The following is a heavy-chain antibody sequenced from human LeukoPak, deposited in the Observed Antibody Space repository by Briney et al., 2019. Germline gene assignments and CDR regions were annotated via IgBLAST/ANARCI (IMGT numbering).Heavy chain of an antibody. J-gene: IGHJ4*02. Sequence: PGGSLRRSCAASGFTFDDYAMHWVRHAPGKGLEWVSAVSWNSGSIGYADSVKGRFTISRDNAKNSLYLQMDSLRTEDTALYYCAKGHTYGLGESYLDFWGQGTLVTVSS. CDR2: VSWNSGSI. V-gene: IGHV3-9*01. CDR3: AKGHTYGLGESYLDF. CDR1: GFTFDDYA. D-gene: IGHD2-8*01.